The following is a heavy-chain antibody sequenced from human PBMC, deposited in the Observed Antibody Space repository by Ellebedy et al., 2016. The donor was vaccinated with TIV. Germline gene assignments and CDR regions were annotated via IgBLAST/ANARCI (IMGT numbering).Heavy chain of an antibody. V-gene: IGHV3-53*01. Sequence: GESLKISCAASGFTVSSNYMRWVRQAPGKGLEWVSVIYSGGSTYYADSVKGRFTISRDNSKNTLYLQMNSLRAEDTAVYYCAREPRDPAIYYGMDVWGQGTTVTVSS. CDR3: AREPRDPAIYYGMDV. CDR2: IYSGGST. D-gene: IGHD5-18*01. CDR1: GFTVSSNY. J-gene: IGHJ6*02.